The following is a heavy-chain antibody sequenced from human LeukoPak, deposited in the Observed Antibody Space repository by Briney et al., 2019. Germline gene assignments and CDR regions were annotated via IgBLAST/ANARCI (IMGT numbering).Heavy chain of an antibody. Sequence: SETLSLTCTVSGGSISSYYWSWIRQPPGKGLEWIGYIYYSGGTNYNPSLKSRVTISVDTSKNQFSLKLSSVTAADTAVYYCARENSSKGFAYFDYWGQGTLVTVSS. D-gene: IGHD6-13*01. V-gene: IGHV4-59*01. CDR1: GGSISSYY. J-gene: IGHJ4*02. CDR2: IYYSGGT. CDR3: ARENSSKGFAYFDY.